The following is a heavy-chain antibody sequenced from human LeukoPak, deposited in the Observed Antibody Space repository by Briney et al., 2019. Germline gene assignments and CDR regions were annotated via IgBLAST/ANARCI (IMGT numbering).Heavy chain of an antibody. D-gene: IGHD6-6*01. CDR3: ARGASIAARYWFDP. Sequence: SETLSLTCTVSGGTISSYYWSWIRQPPGRGLQWIGYIYYSGSTNYNPSLKSRVTISVDTTKNQFSMKLSSVTAADTAVYYCARGASIAARYWFDPCGQGTLVTVSS. CDR2: IYYSGST. V-gene: IGHV4-59*01. J-gene: IGHJ5*02. CDR1: GGTISSYY.